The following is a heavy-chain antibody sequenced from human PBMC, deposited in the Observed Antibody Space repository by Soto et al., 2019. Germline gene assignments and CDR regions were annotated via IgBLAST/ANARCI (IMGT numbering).Heavy chain of an antibody. CDR3: ARPGQQWRVRDAFDI. J-gene: IGHJ3*02. CDR1: GFTFSSYS. D-gene: IGHD6-19*01. V-gene: IGHV3-48*02. CDR2: ISSSSSTI. Sequence: GGSLRLSCAASGFTFSSYSMNWVRQAPGKGLEWVSYISSSSSTIYYADSVKGRFTISRDNAKNSLYLQMNSLRDEDTAVYYCARPGQQWRVRDAFDIWGQGTMVTVSS.